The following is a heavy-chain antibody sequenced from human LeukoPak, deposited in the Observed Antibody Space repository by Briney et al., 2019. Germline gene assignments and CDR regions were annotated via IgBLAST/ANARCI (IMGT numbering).Heavy chain of an antibody. Sequence: GGSLRLSCAASGFTFSSYAMSWVRQAPGKGLEWVSVISGSGGSTYYADSVKGRFTISRDNSKNTLYLQMNSLRAEDTAVYYCVNCGGDCYPCCGMDVWGQGTTVTVSS. CDR3: VNCGGDCYPCCGMDV. CDR2: ISGSGGST. D-gene: IGHD2-21*02. V-gene: IGHV3-23*01. J-gene: IGHJ6*02. CDR1: GFTFSSYA.